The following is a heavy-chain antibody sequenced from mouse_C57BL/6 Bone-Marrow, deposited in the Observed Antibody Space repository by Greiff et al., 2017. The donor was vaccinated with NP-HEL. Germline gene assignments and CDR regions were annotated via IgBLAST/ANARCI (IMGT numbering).Heavy chain of an antibody. CDR1: GYTFTDYY. Sequence: EVQLQQSGPELVKPGASVKISCKASGYTFTDYYMNWVKQSHGKSLEWIGDINPNNGGTSYNQKFKGKATLTVDKSSSTAYMELRSLTSEDSAVYYCAKGKDLGFDDWGQGTTLTVSS. J-gene: IGHJ2*01. CDR2: INPNNGGT. CDR3: AKGKDLGFDD. V-gene: IGHV1-26*01.